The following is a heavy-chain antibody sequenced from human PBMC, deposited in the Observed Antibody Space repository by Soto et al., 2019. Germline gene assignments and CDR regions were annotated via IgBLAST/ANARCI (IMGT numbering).Heavy chain of an antibody. CDR3: ARAAGGWYGNWFDP. Sequence: ASMEVSCKASGYTFTSYGIIWVRQAPGQGLEWMGWISAYNGNTNYAQKLQGRVTMTTDTSTSTAYMELRSLRSDDTAVYYCARAAGGWYGNWFDPWGQGTLVTVSS. D-gene: IGHD6-19*01. CDR2: ISAYNGNT. J-gene: IGHJ5*02. CDR1: GYTFTSYG. V-gene: IGHV1-18*01.